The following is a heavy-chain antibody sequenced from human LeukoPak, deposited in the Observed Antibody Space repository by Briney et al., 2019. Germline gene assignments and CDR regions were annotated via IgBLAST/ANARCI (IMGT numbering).Heavy chain of an antibody. CDR3: ARGVVGTAGHWFDP. J-gene: IGHJ5*02. Sequence: SETLSLTCAVYGGSFSGYYWSWIRQPPGKGLEWIGEINHSGSTNYNPPLKSRVTISVDTSKNQFSLKLSSVTAADTAVYYCARGVVGTAGHWFDPWGQGTLVTVSS. D-gene: IGHD3-22*01. CDR2: INHSGST. CDR1: GGSFSGYY. V-gene: IGHV4-34*01.